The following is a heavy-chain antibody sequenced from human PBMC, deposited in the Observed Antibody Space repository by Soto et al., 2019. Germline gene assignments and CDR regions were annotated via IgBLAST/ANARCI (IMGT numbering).Heavy chain of an antibody. V-gene: IGHV4-59*01. CDR2: IYYSGST. J-gene: IGHJ3*02. CDR3: ARVRTYYYDSSGHTGAFDI. D-gene: IGHD3-22*01. CDR1: GGSISSYY. Sequence: QVQLQESGPGLVKPSETLSLTCTVSGGSISSYYWSWIRQPPGKGLEWIGYIYYSGSTNYNPSLKRRVTISVDTSKNQFSLKLSSVTAADTAVYYCARVRTYYYDSSGHTGAFDIWGQGTMVTVSS.